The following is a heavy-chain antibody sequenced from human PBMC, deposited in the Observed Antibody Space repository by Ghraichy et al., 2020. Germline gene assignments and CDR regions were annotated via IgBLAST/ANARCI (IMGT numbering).Heavy chain of an antibody. CDR3: ARIPKPAGYCSSTSCYHPFYYYYYGMDV. D-gene: IGHD2-2*01. Sequence: GESLNISCAASGFTFSSYSMNWVRQAPGKELEWVSYISSSSSTIYYADSVKGRFTISRDNAKNSLYLQMNSLRDEDTAVYYCARIPKPAGYCSSTSCYHPFYYYYYGMDVWGQGTTVTVSS. CDR2: ISSSSSTI. CDR1: GFTFSSYS. V-gene: IGHV3-48*02. J-gene: IGHJ6*02.